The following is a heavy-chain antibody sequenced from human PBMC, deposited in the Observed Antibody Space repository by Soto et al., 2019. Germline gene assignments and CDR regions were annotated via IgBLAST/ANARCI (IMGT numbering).Heavy chain of an antibody. V-gene: IGHV4-39*01. Sequence: PSETLSLTCTVSGGSISSSSYYWGWIRQPPGKGPEWIGSIYYSGSTYYNPSLKSRVTISVDTSKNQFSLKLSSVTAADTAVYYCARHKYYGSSAFGAFDIWGQGTMVTVSS. CDR3: ARHKYYGSSAFGAFDI. J-gene: IGHJ3*02. D-gene: IGHD3-22*01. CDR1: GGSISSSSYY. CDR2: IYYSGST.